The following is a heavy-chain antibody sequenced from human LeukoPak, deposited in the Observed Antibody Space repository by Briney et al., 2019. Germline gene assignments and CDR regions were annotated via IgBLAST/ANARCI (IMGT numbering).Heavy chain of an antibody. Sequence: SETLSLTCTVSGGSISSGSYYWSWNRQPAGKGLEWIGRIYTSGSTNYNPSLKSRVTISVDTSKNQFSLKLSSVTAADTAVYYCAREAVEMATNDAFDIWGQGTMVTVSS. V-gene: IGHV4-61*02. CDR1: GGSISSGSYY. D-gene: IGHD5-24*01. J-gene: IGHJ3*02. CDR2: IYTSGST. CDR3: AREAVEMATNDAFDI.